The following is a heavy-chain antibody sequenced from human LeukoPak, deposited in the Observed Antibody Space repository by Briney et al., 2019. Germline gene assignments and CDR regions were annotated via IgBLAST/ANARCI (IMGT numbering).Heavy chain of an antibody. CDR1: GFTFSSYA. Sequence: PGRSLRLSCAAPGFTFSSYAMHWVRQAPGKGLEWVAVISYDGSNKYYADSVKGRFTISRDNSKNTLYLQMNSLRAEDTAVYYCAKDAPGYYDVDYFDYWGQGTLVTVSS. CDR3: AKDAPGYYDVDYFDY. J-gene: IGHJ4*02. CDR2: ISYDGSNK. V-gene: IGHV3-30-3*01. D-gene: IGHD3-16*01.